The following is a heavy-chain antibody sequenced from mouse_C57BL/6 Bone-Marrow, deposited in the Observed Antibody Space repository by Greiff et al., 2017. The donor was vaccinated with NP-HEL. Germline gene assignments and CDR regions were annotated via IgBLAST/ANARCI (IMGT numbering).Heavy chain of an antibody. CDR3: AREGRWLRRGYWYIDV. CDR1: GYTFTSYW. V-gene: IGHV1-53*01. Sequence: QVQLQQPGTELVKPGTSVKLSCKSSGYTFTSYWMHWVKQRPGQGLEWIGNITPSNGGTNYNEKFKSKATLTVDKSSSTAYMQLSSLTSDDSAVYYCAREGRWLRRGYWYIDVWDTGTTVTVSS. J-gene: IGHJ1*03. CDR2: ITPSNGGT. D-gene: IGHD2-2*01.